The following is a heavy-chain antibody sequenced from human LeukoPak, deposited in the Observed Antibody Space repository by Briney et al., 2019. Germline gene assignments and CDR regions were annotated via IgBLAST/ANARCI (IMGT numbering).Heavy chain of an antibody. V-gene: IGHV4-39*01. J-gene: IGHJ5*02. CDR1: GGSISSSTYY. Sequence: SETLSPTCTVSGGSISSSTYYWGWIRQPPGKGLEWIGSFYYSGGTYYNSSLKSRVTISVDTSKNQFSLKLSSVTAADTAVYYCARHNYGSGSLNREWFDPWGQGTRVTVSS. CDR2: FYYSGGT. CDR3: ARHNYGSGSLNREWFDP. D-gene: IGHD3-10*01.